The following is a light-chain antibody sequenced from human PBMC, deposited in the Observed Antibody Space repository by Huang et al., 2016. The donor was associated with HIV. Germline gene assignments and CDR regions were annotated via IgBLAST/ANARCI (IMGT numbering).Light chain of an antibody. CDR1: QSISSW. J-gene: IGKJ1*01. Sequence: EIQMTQSPSTLSASVGDRVTITCRASQSISSWLAWYQQKPGKAPKLLIYKASSLESGVPSRFSCSVSGTEFTLTISSLQPDDFATYYCQQYNSYSGTFGQGTKVEIK. CDR2: KAS. V-gene: IGKV1-5*03. CDR3: QQYNSYSGT.